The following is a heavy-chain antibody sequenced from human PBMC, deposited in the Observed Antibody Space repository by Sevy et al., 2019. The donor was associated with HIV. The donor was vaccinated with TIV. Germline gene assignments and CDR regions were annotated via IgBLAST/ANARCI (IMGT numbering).Heavy chain of an antibody. Sequence: GESLKISCAASGVTFSDYYMSWVRQAPGKGLEWVSYISSSGSTIYYADSVKGRFTISRDNAKNSLYLQMNSLRAEDTAVYYCARDPTYYDFWSGYYTGWFDPWGQGTLVTVS. CDR2: ISSSGSTI. V-gene: IGHV3-11*01. J-gene: IGHJ5*02. CDR3: ARDPTYYDFWSGYYTGWFDP. D-gene: IGHD3-3*01. CDR1: GVTFSDYY.